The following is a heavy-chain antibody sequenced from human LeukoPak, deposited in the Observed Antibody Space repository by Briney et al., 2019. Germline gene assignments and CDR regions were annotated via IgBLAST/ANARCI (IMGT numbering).Heavy chain of an antibody. J-gene: IGHJ4*02. CDR3: ATDLEDPRVLTI. CDR2: FDPEDGET. CDR1: GYTLTELS. D-gene: IGHD4/OR15-4a*01. Sequence: ASVKVSCKVSGYTLTELSMHWVRQAPGKGLEWMGGFDPEDGETIYAQKFQGRVTMTEDTSTDTAYMELSSLRSEDTAVYYCATDLEDPRVLTIWGQGTLVTVSS. V-gene: IGHV1-24*01.